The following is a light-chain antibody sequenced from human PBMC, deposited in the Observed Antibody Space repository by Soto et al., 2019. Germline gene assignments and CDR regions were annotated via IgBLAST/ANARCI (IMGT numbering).Light chain of an antibody. CDR1: QSISSY. CDR2: AAS. Sequence: DIQMTQSPSSLSASVGDRVTITCRASQSISSYLNWYQQKPGKAPKLLIYAASSLHSGVPSRFSGSGSGTEFTLTISSLQPEDFATYYCQQYYSTPPTFGQGTKVEIK. CDR3: QQYYSTPPT. J-gene: IGKJ1*01. V-gene: IGKV1-39*01.